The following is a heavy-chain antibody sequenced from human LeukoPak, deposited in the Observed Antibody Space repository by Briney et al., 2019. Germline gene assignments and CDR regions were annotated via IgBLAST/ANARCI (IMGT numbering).Heavy chain of an antibody. Sequence: GGSLRLSCAVFGFTFSSYNMNWVRQAPGKGLEWVSYIGSSSSTIYYADSVKGRFTISRDNAKNSLYLQMNSLRAEDTAVYYCAKDQGYYDSSGYYRNFDYWGQGTLVTVSS. CDR3: AKDQGYYDSSGYYRNFDY. CDR2: IGSSSSTI. CDR1: GFTFSSYN. J-gene: IGHJ4*02. V-gene: IGHV3-48*04. D-gene: IGHD3-22*01.